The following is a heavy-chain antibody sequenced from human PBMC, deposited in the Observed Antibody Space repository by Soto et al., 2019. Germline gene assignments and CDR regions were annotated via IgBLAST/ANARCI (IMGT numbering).Heavy chain of an antibody. J-gene: IGHJ4*02. Sequence: PSETLSLTCTVSGGSVSSGSYYWSWIRQPPGKGLEWIGYIYYSGSTNYNPSLKSRVTISVDTSKNQFSLKLNSVTAADTAVDYCARIVVVPAAIPKYYFDYWGQGTLVTVSS. V-gene: IGHV4-61*01. CDR1: GGSVSSGSYY. CDR2: IYYSGST. D-gene: IGHD2-2*02. CDR3: ARIVVVPAAIPKYYFDY.